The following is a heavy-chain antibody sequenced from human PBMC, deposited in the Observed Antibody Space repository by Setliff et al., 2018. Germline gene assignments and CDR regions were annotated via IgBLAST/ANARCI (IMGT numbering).Heavy chain of an antibody. J-gene: IGHJ6*02. CDR3: ARDHVYGSQYYYYYYGMDV. CDR1: GGSISSGSYY. V-gene: IGHV4-39*02. D-gene: IGHD3-10*01. Sequence: PSETLSLTCTVSGGSISSGSYYWGWIRQPPGKGLEWIGSIYYSGSTYYNPSLKSRVTISVDTSKNQFSLKLSSETAADTAVYYCARDHVYGSQYYYYYYGMDVWGQGTTVTVSS. CDR2: IYYSGST.